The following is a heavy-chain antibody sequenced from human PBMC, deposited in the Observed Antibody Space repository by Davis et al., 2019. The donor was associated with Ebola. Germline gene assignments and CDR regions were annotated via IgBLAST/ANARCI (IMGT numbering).Heavy chain of an antibody. D-gene: IGHD3-10*01. Sequence: ASVKVSCKASGYTFTSYYMHWVRQAPGQGLEWMGIINPSGGSTNYAQKFQGRVTMSRDTSTSTVYMELSSLRSEDTAVYFCARGSPLGFGELLGPHWRYYYGMDVWGKGTTVTVSS. V-gene: IGHV1-46*01. CDR3: ARGSPLGFGELLGPHWRYYYGMDV. CDR2: INPSGGST. J-gene: IGHJ6*04. CDR1: GYTFTSYY.